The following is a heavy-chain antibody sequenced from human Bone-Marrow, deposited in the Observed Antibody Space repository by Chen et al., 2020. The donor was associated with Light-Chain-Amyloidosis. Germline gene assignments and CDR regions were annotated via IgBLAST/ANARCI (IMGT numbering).Heavy chain of an antibody. CDR3: ARRRDGYNFDY. CDR1: GYTFPNYW. D-gene: IGHD5-12*01. Sequence: EVQLEQSGPEVKKPGESLKISCKGSGYTFPNYWIGWVRQMPGKGLEWRGVIYPDYSDARYSPSFEGQVTISADKSITTAYLQWRSLKASDTAMYYCARRRDGYNFDYWGQGTLVTVSS. J-gene: IGHJ4*02. CDR2: IYPDYSDA. V-gene: IGHV5-51*01.